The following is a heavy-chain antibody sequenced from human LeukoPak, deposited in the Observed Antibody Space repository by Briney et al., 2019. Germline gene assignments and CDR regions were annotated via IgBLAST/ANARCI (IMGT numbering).Heavy chain of an antibody. V-gene: IGHV4-34*01. D-gene: IGHD3-16*01. Sequence: ASETLSLTCVVYGGSFSGNYWSWIRQPPGKGLERVGEINNSGSTNYNPSLKSRVTISLDTSKNQFSLKLSSVTAADTAVYYCARGYNRGSYYNYWGQGTLVTVSS. CDR1: GGSFSGNY. CDR2: INNSGST. CDR3: ARGYNRGSYYNY. J-gene: IGHJ4*02.